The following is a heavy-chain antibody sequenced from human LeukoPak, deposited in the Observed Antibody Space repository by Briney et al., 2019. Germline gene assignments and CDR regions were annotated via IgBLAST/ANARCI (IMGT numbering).Heavy chain of an antibody. Sequence: PSETLSLTCAVYGGSFSGYYWSWLRQPPGKGLEWIGEINHSGSTNYNPSLKSRVTISVDTSKNQFSLKLSSVTAADTAVYYCARRGRYYYGSGSYYITPWGQGTLVTVSS. V-gene: IGHV4-34*01. CDR3: ARRGRYYYGSGSYYITP. CDR1: GGSFSGYY. J-gene: IGHJ5*02. CDR2: INHSGST. D-gene: IGHD3-10*01.